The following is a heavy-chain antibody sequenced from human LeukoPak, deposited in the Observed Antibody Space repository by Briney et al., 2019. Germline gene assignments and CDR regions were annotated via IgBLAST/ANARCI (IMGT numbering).Heavy chain of an antibody. CDR2: IYYSGST. Sequence: SETPSLTCTVSGGSISSYYWSWIRQPPGKGLEWIGYIYYSGSTNYNPSLKSRVTISVDTSKNQFSLKLSSVTAADTAVYYCAYGMDVWGQGTTVTVSS. V-gene: IGHV4-59*01. CDR3: AYGMDV. J-gene: IGHJ6*02. CDR1: GGSISSYY.